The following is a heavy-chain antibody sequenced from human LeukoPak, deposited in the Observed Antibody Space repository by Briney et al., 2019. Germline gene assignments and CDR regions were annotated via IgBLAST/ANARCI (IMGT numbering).Heavy chain of an antibody. CDR1: GFTFSSYA. J-gene: IGHJ3*02. D-gene: IGHD1-26*01. CDR2: ISYDGSNK. Sequence: GRSLRLSCAASGFTFSSYAMHWVRQAPGKGLEWVAVISYDGSNKYYADSVKGRFTISRDNSKNTLYLQMNSLRAEDTAVYYCAREYSGSYRDAFDIWGQGTMVTVSS. V-gene: IGHV3-30*04. CDR3: AREYSGSYRDAFDI.